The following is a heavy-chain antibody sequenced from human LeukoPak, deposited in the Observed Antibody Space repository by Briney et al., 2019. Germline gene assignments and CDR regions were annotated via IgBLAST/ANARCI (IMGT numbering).Heavy chain of an antibody. J-gene: IGHJ4*02. CDR3: ARDPTWDY. V-gene: IGHV4-34*01. Sequence: SETLSLTCAVYGGSFSGYYWSWIRQPPGKGLEWIREINHSGSTNYNPSLKSRVTISVDTSKNQFSLKLSSVTAADTAVYYCARDPTWDYWGQGTLVTVSS. CDR2: INHSGST. CDR1: GGSFSGYY.